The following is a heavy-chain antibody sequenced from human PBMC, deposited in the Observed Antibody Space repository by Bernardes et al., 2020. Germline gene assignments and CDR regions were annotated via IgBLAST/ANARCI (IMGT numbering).Heavy chain of an antibody. D-gene: IGHD3-3*01. CDR2: IRKDGIEK. J-gene: IGHJ4*02. Sequence: GGSLRLSCAASGFTFGDYWMSWVRQPPGQGLEWVGTIRKDGIEKKYLDSVKGRFTISSDNARNSLYLQVDNLRDEDTAIYYCARDSGYDLFAGITTNHFLRCWGQGTLVTVST. V-gene: IGHV3-7*03. CDR3: ARDSGYDLFAGITTNHFLRC. CDR1: GFTFGDYW.